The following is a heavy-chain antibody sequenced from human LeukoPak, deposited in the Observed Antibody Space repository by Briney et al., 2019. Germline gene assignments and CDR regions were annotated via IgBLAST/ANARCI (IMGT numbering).Heavy chain of an antibody. V-gene: IGHV1-2*02. CDR2: INPNSGGT. CDR3: ARGPRLLRGWFDP. Sequence: GASVKVSCKASGYTFTGYYMHWVRHAPGQGLAWMGWINPNSGGTNYAQKFQGRVTMTRDTSISTAYMELSRLRSDDTAVYYCARGPRLLRGWFDPWGQGTLVTVSS. J-gene: IGHJ5*02. D-gene: IGHD2/OR15-2a*01. CDR1: GYTFTGYY.